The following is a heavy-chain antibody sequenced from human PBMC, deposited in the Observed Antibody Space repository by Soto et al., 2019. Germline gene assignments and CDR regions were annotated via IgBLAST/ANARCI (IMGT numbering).Heavy chain of an antibody. V-gene: IGHV4-59*01. CDR2: LYYTGST. Sequence: SETLSLTCNVSGGSISDFYWSWIRQSPGKRLEWIGYLYYTGSTNYNPALKSRVTISLDTSKNQFSLKVRSVTAADTAVYYCARGGGYDFRSSQAPPIDVWGQGTKGNVS. J-gene: IGHJ6*02. D-gene: IGHD3-3*01. CDR3: ARGGGYDFRSSQAPPIDV. CDR1: GGSISDFY.